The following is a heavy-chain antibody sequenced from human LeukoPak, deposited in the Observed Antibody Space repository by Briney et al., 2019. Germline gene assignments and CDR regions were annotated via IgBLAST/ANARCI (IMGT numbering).Heavy chain of an antibody. CDR2: IYYTGST. Sequence: PSGTLSLTCTVSGGSISSYYWSWIRQPPGKGLEWIGYIYYTGSTNYNPSLKSRVTILVDTSKNQFSLKLSSVTAADTAVYYCAREEVAVAAGSAFDIWGQGTMVTVSS. CDR1: GGSISSYY. CDR3: AREEVAVAAGSAFDI. J-gene: IGHJ3*02. D-gene: IGHD6-19*01. V-gene: IGHV4-59*01.